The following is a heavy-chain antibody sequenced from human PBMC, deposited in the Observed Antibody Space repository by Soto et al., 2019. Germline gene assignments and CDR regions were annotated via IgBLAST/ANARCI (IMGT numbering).Heavy chain of an antibody. J-gene: IGHJ6*02. V-gene: IGHV4-30-4*01. CDR2: IYYSGST. D-gene: IGHD6-19*01. Sequence: SETLSLTCTVSGGSISSGDYYWSWIRQPPGKGLEWIGYIYYSGSTYYNPSLKSRVTISVDTSKNQFSLKLSSVTAADTAVYYCARGLYSSGPDYYYYGMDAWGQGTTVTVSS. CDR1: GGSISSGDYY. CDR3: ARGLYSSGPDYYYYGMDA.